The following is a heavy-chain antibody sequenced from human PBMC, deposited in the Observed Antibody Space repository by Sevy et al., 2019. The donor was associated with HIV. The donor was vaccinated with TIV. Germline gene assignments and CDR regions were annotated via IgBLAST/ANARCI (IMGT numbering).Heavy chain of an antibody. J-gene: IGHJ4*02. CDR1: GFTFSSYW. V-gene: IGHV3-7*01. CDR3: ARGIYGSGSRLGLGY. Sequence: GGSLRLSCAASGFTFSSYWMTWVRQTPGKGREGVAKMRQEGREKYKVDSGKGRFTISRDNAKNSLYLQMNSLRAEDTAVYYCARGIYGSGSRLGLGYWGQGTLVTVSS. D-gene: IGHD3-10*01. CDR2: MRQEGREK.